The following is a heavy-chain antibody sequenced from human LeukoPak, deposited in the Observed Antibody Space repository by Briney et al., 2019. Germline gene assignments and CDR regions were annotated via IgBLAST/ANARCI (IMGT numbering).Heavy chain of an antibody. CDR3: ARAAAGIGGWFDP. V-gene: IGHV4-59*11. CDR2: IYYSGST. CDR1: GGSISSHY. D-gene: IGHD6-13*01. Sequence: SETLSLTCPVSGGSISSHYWSWIRPPPGKGLEWIGYIYYSGSTNYNPSLKSRVTISVDTSKNQFSLKLSSVTAADTAVYYCARAAAGIGGWFDPWGQGTLVTVSS. J-gene: IGHJ5*02.